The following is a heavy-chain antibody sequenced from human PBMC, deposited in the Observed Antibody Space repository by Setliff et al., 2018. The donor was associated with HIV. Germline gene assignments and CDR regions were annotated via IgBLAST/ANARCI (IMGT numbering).Heavy chain of an antibody. CDR2: ISNTGNT. Sequence: PSETLSLTCSVSDDSISSGANYWSWIRQSPGKGLEWIGYISNTGNTKYNPSLKSRVTIAGDTSKNQFSVRLTSVTAADTAVYFCARDVARFDYDTGGYYVSHFDYWGQGIQVTVSS. V-gene: IGHV4-61*08. CDR1: DDSISSGANY. CDR3: ARDVARFDYDTGGYYVSHFDY. D-gene: IGHD3-22*01. J-gene: IGHJ4*02.